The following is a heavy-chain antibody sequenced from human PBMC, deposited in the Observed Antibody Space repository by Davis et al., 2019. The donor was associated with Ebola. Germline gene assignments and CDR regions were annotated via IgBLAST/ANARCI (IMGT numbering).Heavy chain of an antibody. Sequence: GESLKISCAASGFTFSSYGMHWVRQAPGEGLEWVSFISSSSNYIYYADSVKGRFTVSRDNAKNSLYLQMNSLRAEDTAVYYCVRDPALVVTGGGWFFGLWGRGTLVTVSS. D-gene: IGHD2-21*02. CDR2: ISSSSNYI. J-gene: IGHJ2*01. CDR3: VRDPALVVTGGGWFFGL. CDR1: GFTFSSYG. V-gene: IGHV3-21*01.